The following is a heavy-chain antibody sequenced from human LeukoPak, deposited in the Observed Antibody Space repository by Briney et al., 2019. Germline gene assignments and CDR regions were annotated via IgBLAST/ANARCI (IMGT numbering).Heavy chain of an antibody. J-gene: IGHJ4*02. CDR3: AKETGRWELE. D-gene: IGHD1-26*01. Sequence: GGSLRLSCAASGFTFYSYGLHWVRQAPGKGLEWVAVISNDGSNKYYADSVKGRFTISRDNSKNTLYLQMNSLRAEDTAVYYCAKETGRWELEWGQGTLVTVSS. CDR2: ISNDGSNK. CDR1: GFTFYSYG. V-gene: IGHV3-30*18.